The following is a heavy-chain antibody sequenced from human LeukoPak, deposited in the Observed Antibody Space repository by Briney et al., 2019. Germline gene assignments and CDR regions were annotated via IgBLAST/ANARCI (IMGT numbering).Heavy chain of an antibody. V-gene: IGHV4-4*07. D-gene: IGHD4-23*01. J-gene: IGHJ6*03. Sequence: PSETLSLTCTVSGGSISSYYWSWIRQPAAKGLEWIGRIYTSGSTHYNPSLKSRVTMSVDTSKDQFSLKLSSVTAADTAVYYCARDLSMVVTGYMDVWGKGTTVTVSS. CDR2: IYTSGST. CDR1: GGSISSYY. CDR3: ARDLSMVVTGYMDV.